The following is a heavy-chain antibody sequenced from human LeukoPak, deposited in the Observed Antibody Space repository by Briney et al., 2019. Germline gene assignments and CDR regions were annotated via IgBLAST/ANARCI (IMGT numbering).Heavy chain of an antibody. CDR2: INHSGST. J-gene: IGHJ4*02. D-gene: IGHD3-10*01. CDR1: GGSFSGYY. CDR3: AREDTYYYGSGSYSH. V-gene: IGHV4-34*01. Sequence: SETLSLTCAAYGGSFSGYYWSWIRQPPGKGLEWIWEINHSGSTNYNPSLKSRVTISVATSKNQFSLKLSSVTAADTAVYYCAREDTYYYGSGSYSHWGQGTLVTVSS.